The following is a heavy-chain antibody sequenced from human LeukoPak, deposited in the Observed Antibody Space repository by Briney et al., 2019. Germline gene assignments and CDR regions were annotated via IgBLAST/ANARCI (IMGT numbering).Heavy chain of an antibody. CDR1: GGTFSSYA. J-gene: IGHJ5*02. CDR2: IIPIFGTA. CDR3: ARDRRVGATHNWFDP. Sequence: SVKVSCKASGGTFSSYAISWVRQAPGQGLEWMGGIIPIFGTANYAQKFQGRVTITAGESTSTAYMELSSLRSEDTAVYYCARDRRVGATHNWFDPWGQGTLVTVSS. D-gene: IGHD1-26*01. V-gene: IGHV1-69*01.